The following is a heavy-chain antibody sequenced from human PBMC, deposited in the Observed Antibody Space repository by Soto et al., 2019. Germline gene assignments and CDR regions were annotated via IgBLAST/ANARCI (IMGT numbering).Heavy chain of an antibody. D-gene: IGHD4-17*01. CDR2: VYATGTS. CDR1: GGSMSKFY. CDR3: VRDGAKTLRDCFDP. Sequence: SETLSLTCSVSGGSMSKFYWSWIRKTAGKGLEWMGRVYATGTSDYNPSLRSRIAMSVDISKKTFSLRLRSVTAADTGVYYCVRDGAKTLRDCFDPWGQGILVTVSS. V-gene: IGHV4-4*07. J-gene: IGHJ5*02.